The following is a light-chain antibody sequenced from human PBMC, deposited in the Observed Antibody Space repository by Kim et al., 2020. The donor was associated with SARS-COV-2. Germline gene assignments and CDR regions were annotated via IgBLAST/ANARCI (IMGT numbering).Light chain of an antibody. CDR1: QLGHKF. CDR2: EDN. Sequence: SYELTQPPSVSVSPGQTAIISCSGDQLGHKFVSWFQQKPGQSPVLVIHEDNKRPSGIPERFSGSNSGNTATLTISGTQAMDEADYYCQAWDSSTAAFGGGNKVTVL. J-gene: IGLJ2*01. V-gene: IGLV3-1*01. CDR3: QAWDSSTAA.